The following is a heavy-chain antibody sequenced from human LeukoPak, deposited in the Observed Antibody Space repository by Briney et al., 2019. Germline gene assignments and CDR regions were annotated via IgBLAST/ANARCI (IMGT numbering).Heavy chain of an antibody. CDR2: INPSGGST. D-gene: IGHD6-6*01. J-gene: IGHJ4*02. CDR3: ARYSSSTRGYFDY. V-gene: IGHV1-46*01. Sequence: ASVKVSCKASGYTFTSYYMHWMRQAPGQGLEWMGIINPSGGSTSYAQKFQGRVTMTRDMSTSTVYMELSSLRSEDTAVYYCARYSSSTRGYFDYWGQGTLVTVSS. CDR1: GYTFTSYY.